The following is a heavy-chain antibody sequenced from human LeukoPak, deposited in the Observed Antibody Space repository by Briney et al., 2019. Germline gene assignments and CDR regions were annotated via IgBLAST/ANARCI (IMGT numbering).Heavy chain of an antibody. V-gene: IGHV3-23*01. CDR3: ARNRDYYDSSAHIDY. J-gene: IGHJ4*02. CDR2: ISGSGGST. D-gene: IGHD3-22*01. CDR1: GFTFSSYA. Sequence: GGSLRLSCAASGFTFSSYAMSWVRQAPGKGLEWVSAISGSGGSTYYADSVKGRFTISRDNSKNTPYLQMNSLRAEDTAVYYCARNRDYYDSSAHIDYWGQGTLVTVSS.